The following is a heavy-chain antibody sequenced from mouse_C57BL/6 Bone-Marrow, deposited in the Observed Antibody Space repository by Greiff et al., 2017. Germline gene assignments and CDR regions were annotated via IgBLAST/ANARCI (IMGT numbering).Heavy chain of an antibody. J-gene: IGHJ3*01. CDR1: GFTFSSYA. V-gene: IGHV5-4*03. Sequence: EVKLVESGGGLVKPGGSLKLSCAASGFTFSSYAMSWVRQTPEKRLEWVATISDGGSYSSYPDNEKGRFTISRDNAKNNLYLQMTPLTSEDTALSYGASALSLRASWFAYWGQGTLVTVSA. CDR2: ISDGGSYS. CDR3: ASALSLRASWFAY. D-gene: IGHD1-1*01.